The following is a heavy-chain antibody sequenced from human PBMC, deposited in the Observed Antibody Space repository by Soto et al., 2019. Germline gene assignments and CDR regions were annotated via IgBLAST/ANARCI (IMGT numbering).Heavy chain of an antibody. Sequence: EVQLVESGGGLVQPGGSLRLSCAASGFTFSSYWMSWVRQAPGKGLEWVANIKPDGSDKYYVDSVKGRFTISRDNAQNSVYLQMHSLRAEDTAVYYCARQYTYGRVWGQVTLVTVSS. V-gene: IGHV3-7*01. CDR2: IKPDGSDK. J-gene: IGHJ4*02. CDR3: ARQYTYGRV. CDR1: GFTFSSYW. D-gene: IGHD5-18*01.